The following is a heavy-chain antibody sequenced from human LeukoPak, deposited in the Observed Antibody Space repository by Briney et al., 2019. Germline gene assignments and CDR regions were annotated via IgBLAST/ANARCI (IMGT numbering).Heavy chain of an antibody. CDR1: GYTFTNHA. CDR3: ARDGRQWLANWFDP. J-gene: IGHJ5*02. Sequence: ASVKVSCKASGYTFTNHAIHWVRQAPGQSLEWLGWLNPGNGNTRFSQKFQGRVTLTRDTSASTAYMELSSLRSEDTAVYYCARDGRQWLANWFDPWGQGTLVTVSS. V-gene: IGHV1-3*01. CDR2: LNPGNGNT. D-gene: IGHD6-19*01.